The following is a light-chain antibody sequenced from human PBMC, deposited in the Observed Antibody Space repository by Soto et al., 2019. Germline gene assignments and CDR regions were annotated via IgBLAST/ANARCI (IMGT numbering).Light chain of an antibody. Sequence: EIVLTQSPGTLSLSPGERATLSCRASQSVSSSYLAWYQQKRDQAPRLLIYGASGRAAGIPDRFSGSGSGTDFTLTISRLEPEDFAVYHCQYYGSSRTFGQGTKVDNK. V-gene: IGKV3-20*01. CDR2: GAS. CDR1: QSVSSSY. CDR3: QYYGSSRT. J-gene: IGKJ1*01.